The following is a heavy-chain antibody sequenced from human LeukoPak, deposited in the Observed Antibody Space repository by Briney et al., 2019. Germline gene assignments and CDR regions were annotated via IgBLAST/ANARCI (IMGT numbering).Heavy chain of an antibody. CDR3: ARGPIGIVVVPAAVYFDY. D-gene: IGHD2-2*01. V-gene: IGHV4-34*01. CDR2: INHSGST. J-gene: IGHJ4*02. CDR1: GGSISSYY. Sequence: SETLSLTCTVSGGSISSYYWSWIRQPPGKGLEWIGEINHSGSTNYNPSLKSRVTISVDTSKNQFSLKLRSVTAADTAVYYCARGPIGIVVVPAAVYFDYWGQGTLVTVSS.